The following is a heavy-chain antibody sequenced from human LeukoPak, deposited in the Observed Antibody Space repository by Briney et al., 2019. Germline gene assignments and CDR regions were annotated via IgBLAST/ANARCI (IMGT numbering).Heavy chain of an antibody. D-gene: IGHD3-3*01. CDR1: GFTFSTYI. V-gene: IGHV3-21*01. CDR3: SRRSGGYDY. J-gene: IGHJ4*02. CDR2: ISSTSTYM. Sequence: GGSLRLSCAASGFTFSTYIMSWVRQAPGKGLEWVSSISSTSTYMDYAESVKGRFIISRDNAKNSLYLQMNSLRAEDTAVYYCSRRSGGYDYWGQGTLVTVSS.